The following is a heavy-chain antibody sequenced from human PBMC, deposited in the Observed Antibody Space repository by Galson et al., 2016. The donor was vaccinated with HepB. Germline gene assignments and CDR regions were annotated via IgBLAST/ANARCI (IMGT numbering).Heavy chain of an antibody. Sequence: SLRLSCAASGFTFSSYDMHWVRQGRGKGLEWVSVIDTDGDTYYSGSVKGRFTITRENAKNSLYLQLNSRRAEDTAVYYCASFCDGMDVWGQGTTVTISS. CDR1: GFTFSSYD. D-gene: IGHD2/OR15-2a*01. J-gene: IGHJ6*02. CDR2: IDTDGDT. V-gene: IGHV3-13*01. CDR3: ASFCDGMDV.